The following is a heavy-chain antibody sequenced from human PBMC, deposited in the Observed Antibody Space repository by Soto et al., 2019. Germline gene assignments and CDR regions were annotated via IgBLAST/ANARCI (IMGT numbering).Heavy chain of an antibody. V-gene: IGHV6-1*01. CDR1: GDSVSTNIAA. D-gene: IGHD1-7*01. Sequence: QVQLQQSGPGLVKPSQTLSLTCAISGDSVSTNIAAWSWIRQSPSRGLEWLGRTLYRSSKWYNEYAVSVKSRMTINPDTSKNQFSLQRNSVSPEDTAVYYCARDAAPTLNYPHGMDVWGQGTAVTVSS. J-gene: IGHJ6*02. CDR2: TLYRSSKWYN. CDR3: ARDAAPTLNYPHGMDV.